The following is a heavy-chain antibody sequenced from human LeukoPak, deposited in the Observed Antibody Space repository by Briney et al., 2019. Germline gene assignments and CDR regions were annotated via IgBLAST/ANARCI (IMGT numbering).Heavy chain of an antibody. D-gene: IGHD2-8*01. V-gene: IGHV3-13*04. Sequence: GGSLRLSCAGSGFTFSSYDMHWVRQATGKGLEWVSAIGNAGDTYYPDSVKGRFTISRENAQNSLYLQMNSLRAGDTAVYYCARAKVGLYGTLDYWGQGTLVTVSS. J-gene: IGHJ4*02. CDR2: IGNAGDT. CDR1: GFTFSSYD. CDR3: ARAKVGLYGTLDY.